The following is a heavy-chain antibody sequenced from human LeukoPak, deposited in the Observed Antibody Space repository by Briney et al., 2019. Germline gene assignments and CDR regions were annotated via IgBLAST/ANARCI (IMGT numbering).Heavy chain of an antibody. Sequence: SSETLSLTCAVYGVSFSGYYWSWIRQPPGKGLEWIGEINHSGSTNYNPSLKSRVTISVDTSKNQFSLKLSSVTAADTAVYYCARRSSGWYYFDYWGQGTLVTVSS. CDR1: GVSFSGYY. CDR2: INHSGST. J-gene: IGHJ4*02. CDR3: ARRSSGWYYFDY. V-gene: IGHV4-34*01. D-gene: IGHD6-19*01.